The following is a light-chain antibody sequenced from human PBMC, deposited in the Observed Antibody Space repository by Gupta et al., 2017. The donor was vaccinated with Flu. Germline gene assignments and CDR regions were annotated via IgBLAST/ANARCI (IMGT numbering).Light chain of an antibody. CDR2: QDS. CDR1: KLGDKY. V-gene: IGLV3-1*01. Sequence: PGQTASITCSGDKLGDKYACWYQQKPGQSPVLVIYQDSKRPSGIPERVSGSNSGNTATLTISGTQAMDEADYYCQAWDSSTHVVFGGGTKLTVL. J-gene: IGLJ2*01. CDR3: QAWDSSTHVV.